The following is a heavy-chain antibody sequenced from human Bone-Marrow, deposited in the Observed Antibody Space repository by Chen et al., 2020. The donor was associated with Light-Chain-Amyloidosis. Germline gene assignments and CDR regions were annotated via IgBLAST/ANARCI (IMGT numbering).Heavy chain of an antibody. D-gene: IGHD5-18*01. J-gene: IGHJ4*02. CDR1: GYTFTGYY. V-gene: IGHV1-2*02. CDR3: ARGPLNYGYEFLDY. Sequence: QVQLAQSGAEVKKPGASVKVSCKASGYTFTGYYIHWVRQAPGQGLEWMGWINPNSGGTNYAQNFQGRVTMTRDTSLSTAYMELSRLRFDDTAVYYCARGPLNYGYEFLDYWGQGTLVTVSS. CDR2: INPNSGGT.